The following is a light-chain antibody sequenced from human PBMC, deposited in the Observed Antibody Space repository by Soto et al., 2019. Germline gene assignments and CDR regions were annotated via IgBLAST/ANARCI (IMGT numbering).Light chain of an antibody. CDR3: QQRSNWPFT. CDR1: QSVSNNY. V-gene: IGKV3D-20*02. Sequence: VLTQSPGTLPLSPGERATLSSRASQSVSNNYLAWSQQNIGQAPRILIYDASNRDTGIPARFSGSGSGTDFTLAISRLEPEDFEVYYCQQRSNWPFTFGPGTKVDIK. J-gene: IGKJ3*01. CDR2: DAS.